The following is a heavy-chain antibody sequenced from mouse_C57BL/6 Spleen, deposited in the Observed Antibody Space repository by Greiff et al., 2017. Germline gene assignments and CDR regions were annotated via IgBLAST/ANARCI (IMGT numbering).Heavy chain of an antibody. J-gene: IGHJ3*01. D-gene: IGHD2-12*01. Sequence: EVKLVESGAELVRPGASVKLSCTASGFNIKDDYMHWVKQRPEQGLEWIGWIDPENGDTDYASKFQGKATITADTSSNTAYLQLSSLTSEDTAVYYCTTDSYDGGGLAYWGQGTLVTVSA. CDR2: IDPENGDT. CDR3: TTDSYDGGGLAY. CDR1: GFNIKDDY. V-gene: IGHV14-4*01.